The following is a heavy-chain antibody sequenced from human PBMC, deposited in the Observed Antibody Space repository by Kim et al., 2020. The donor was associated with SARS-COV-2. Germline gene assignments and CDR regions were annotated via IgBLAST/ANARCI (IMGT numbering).Heavy chain of an antibody. J-gene: IGHJ4*02. D-gene: IGHD3-10*01. CDR2: INHSGST. V-gene: IGHV4-34*01. CDR3: ARGFGLFPRLAS. Sequence: SETLSLTCAVYGGSFSGYYWSWIRQPPGKGLEWIGEINHSGSTNYNPSLKSRVTISVDTSKNQFSLKLSSVTAADTAVYYCARGFGLFPRLASWGQGTLVTVSS. CDR1: GGSFSGYY.